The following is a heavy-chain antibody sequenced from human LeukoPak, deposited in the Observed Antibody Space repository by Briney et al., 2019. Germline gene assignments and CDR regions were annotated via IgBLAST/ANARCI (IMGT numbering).Heavy chain of an antibody. D-gene: IGHD4-17*01. J-gene: IGHJ3*02. V-gene: IGHV3-7*01. CDR1: GFTFSGYW. Sequence: GGSLRLSCAISGFTFSGYWMSWVRQAPGKGLEWVANIKPDGGEKYYVDSVKGRFTISRDNVKNSLYLQMNSLRDEDTAVYHCARDRTNDYGHNVGAFDIWGQGTMVTVSS. CDR3: ARDRTNDYGHNVGAFDI. CDR2: IKPDGGEK.